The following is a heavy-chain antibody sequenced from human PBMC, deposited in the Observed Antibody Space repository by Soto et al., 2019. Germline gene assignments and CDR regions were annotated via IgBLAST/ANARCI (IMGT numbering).Heavy chain of an antibody. J-gene: IGHJ3*02. Sequence: GASVKVSSKASGYTFTSYDINWVRQATGQGLEWMGWMNPNSGNTGYAQKFQGRVTMTRNTSISTAYMELSSLRSEDTAVYYCARVNYDILTGLWAFDIWGQGTMVTVSS. V-gene: IGHV1-8*01. CDR2: MNPNSGNT. CDR1: GYTFTSYD. CDR3: ARVNYDILTGLWAFDI. D-gene: IGHD3-9*01.